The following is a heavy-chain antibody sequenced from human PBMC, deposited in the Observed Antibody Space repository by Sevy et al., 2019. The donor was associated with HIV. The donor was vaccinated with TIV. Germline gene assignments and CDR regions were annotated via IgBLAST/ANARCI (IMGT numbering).Heavy chain of an antibody. CDR1: GGSISSYY. CDR3: ARDLVITASANWFDP. Sequence: SETLSLTCTVSGGSISSYYWSWIWQPAGKGLEWIGRIYTSGSTNYNPSLKSRVTMSVDTSKNQFSLKLSSVTAADTAVYYCARDLVITASANWFDPWGQGTLVTVSS. V-gene: IGHV4-4*07. CDR2: IYTSGST. D-gene: IGHD3-22*01. J-gene: IGHJ5*02.